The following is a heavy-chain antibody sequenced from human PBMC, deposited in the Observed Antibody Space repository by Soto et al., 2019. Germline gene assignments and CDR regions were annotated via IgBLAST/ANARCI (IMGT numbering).Heavy chain of an antibody. CDR2: ISSSSSYI. CDR1: GFTFSSYS. J-gene: IGHJ4*02. Sequence: GGSLRLSCAASGFTFSSYSMNWVRQAPGKGLEWVSSISSSSSYIYYADSVKGRFTISRDNAKNSLYLQMNSLRAEDTAVYYCARDTSVSVATHPLFDYWGQGTLVTVSS. V-gene: IGHV3-21*01. D-gene: IGHD5-12*01. CDR3: ARDTSVSVATHPLFDY.